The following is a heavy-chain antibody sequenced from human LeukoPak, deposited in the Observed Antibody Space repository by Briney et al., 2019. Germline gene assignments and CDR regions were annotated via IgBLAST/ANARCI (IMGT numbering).Heavy chain of an antibody. CDR1: GYTFTGYY. CDR3: ARVGRGCSGGSCYSHLDY. V-gene: IGHV1-2*06. J-gene: IGHJ4*02. CDR2: INPNSGGT. Sequence: ASVKVSCKASGYTFTGYYMHWVRQAPGQGLEWMGRINPNSGGTNYAQKFQGRVTMTRDTSISTAYMELSRLRSDDTAVYYCARVGRGCSGGSCYSHLDYWGQGTLVTVSS. D-gene: IGHD2-15*01.